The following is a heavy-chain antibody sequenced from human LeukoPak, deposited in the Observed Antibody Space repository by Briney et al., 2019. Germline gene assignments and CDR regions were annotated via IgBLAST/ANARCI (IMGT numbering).Heavy chain of an antibody. D-gene: IGHD1-26*01. CDR2: INNDGTYT. J-gene: IGHJ4*02. V-gene: IGHV3-74*01. CDR1: GFTFSSYW. Sequence: GGSLRLSCAASGFTFSSYWMHWVRQDAGKGLVWVSRINNDGTYTSYADSVKGRFTMSRDNAKNTLYLQMNSLRAEDTAVYYCARGASYYFDYWGQGTLVPVSS. CDR3: ARGASYYFDY.